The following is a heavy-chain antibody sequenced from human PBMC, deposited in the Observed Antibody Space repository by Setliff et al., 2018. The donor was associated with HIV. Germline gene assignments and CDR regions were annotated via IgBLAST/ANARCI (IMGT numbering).Heavy chain of an antibody. CDR3: ARDNLYYNTWNASPVYGLDV. D-gene: IGHD3-3*01. CDR2: INWNGGST. CDR1: GFTFDDYG. J-gene: IGHJ6*02. Sequence: PGGSLRLSCAASGFTFDDYGMSWVRQAPGKGLEWVSGINWNGGSTGYADSVKGRFTISRDNAKNSLYLQMNSLRAEDTAVYFCARDNLYYNTWNASPVYGLDVWGQGTTVTVSS. V-gene: IGHV3-20*04.